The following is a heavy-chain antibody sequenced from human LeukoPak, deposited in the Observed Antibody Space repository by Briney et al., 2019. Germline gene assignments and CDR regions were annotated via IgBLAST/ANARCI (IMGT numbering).Heavy chain of an antibody. V-gene: IGHV3-21*01. CDR1: GFTFSSYS. J-gene: IGHJ4*02. CDR3: ATSPDYYDSSGYYSQTDY. D-gene: IGHD3-22*01. Sequence: GGSLRLSCAASGFTFSSYSMNWVRQAPGKGPEWVSSISSSSSYIYYADSMKGRFTISRDNAKNSLYLQMNSLRAEDTAVYYCATSPDYYDSSGYYSQTDYWGQGTLVTVSS. CDR2: ISSSSSYI.